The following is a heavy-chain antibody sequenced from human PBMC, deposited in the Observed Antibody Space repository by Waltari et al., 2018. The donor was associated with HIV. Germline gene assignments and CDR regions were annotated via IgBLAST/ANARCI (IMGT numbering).Heavy chain of an antibody. CDR3: ASIEADIVLVEHRMDV. D-gene: IGHD2-8*02. J-gene: IGHJ6*02. V-gene: IGHV1-69*01. Sequence: QVQLVQSGAEVKKPGSSVKVSCKACGGTFSSYAISWVRQALGQGLEWMGGIIPIFGTANYAQKFQGRVTITADESTSTAYMELSSLRSEDTAVYYCASIEADIVLVEHRMDVWGQGTTVTVSS. CDR1: GGTFSSYA. CDR2: IIPIFGTA.